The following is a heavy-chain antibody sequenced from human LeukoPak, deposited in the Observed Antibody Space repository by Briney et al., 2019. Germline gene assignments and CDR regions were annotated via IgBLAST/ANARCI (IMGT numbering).Heavy chain of an antibody. CDR3: ARHLYSSSWYSYYFDY. D-gene: IGHD6-13*01. CDR2: INYSGST. CDR1: GGSLSSSNNY. J-gene: IGHJ4*02. V-gene: IGHV4-39*01. Sequence: PSETLSLTCSVSGGSLSSSNNYWGWIRQPPGKGLEWIGTINYSGSTYYNPSLKSRVTISVDTSKNQFSLKLSSVTAADTAVYYCARHLYSSSWYSYYFDYWGQGTLVTVSS.